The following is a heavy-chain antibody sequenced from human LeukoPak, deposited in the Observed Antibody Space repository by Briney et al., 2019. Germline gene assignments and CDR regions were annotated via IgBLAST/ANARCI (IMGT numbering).Heavy chain of an antibody. D-gene: IGHD2/OR15-2a*01. CDR1: GYNFPKSW. CDR2: VYPDDSRT. Sequence: GESLKISCKASGYNFPKSWIGWVRQMPGKGLEWMAIVYPDDSRTKYSPSFQGQVTISADKSIDTAYLQWSSLRASDTAMYYCARPDYFASHDWGQGTLVTVSS. V-gene: IGHV5-51*01. J-gene: IGHJ4*02. CDR3: ARPDYFASHD.